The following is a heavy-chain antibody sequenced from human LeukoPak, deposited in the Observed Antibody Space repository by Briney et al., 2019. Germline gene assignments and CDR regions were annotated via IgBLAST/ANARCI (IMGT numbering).Heavy chain of an antibody. CDR3: ARGSRSGSGYYYGPRTEDYYFDY. Sequence: ASVKVSCNASGYTFTSYYMHWVRQAPGQGLEWMGIINPSGGSTSYAQKFQGRVTMTRDTSTSTVYMELSSLRSEDTAVYYCARGSRSGSGYYYGPRTEDYYFDYWGQGTLVTVSS. CDR1: GYTFTSYY. V-gene: IGHV1-46*01. D-gene: IGHD3-22*01. CDR2: INPSGGST. J-gene: IGHJ4*02.